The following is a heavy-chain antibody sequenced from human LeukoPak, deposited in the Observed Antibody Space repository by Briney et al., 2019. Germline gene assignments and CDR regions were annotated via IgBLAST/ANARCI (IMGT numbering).Heavy chain of an antibody. D-gene: IGHD5-18*01. CDR2: IIPIFGTA. J-gene: IGHJ6*03. CDR3: ARGQRIQLWFAYYYMDV. Sequence: GASVKVSCKASGGTFSSYAISWVRQAPGQGLEWMGRIIPIFGTANYAQKFQGRVTITTDESTSTAYMELSSLRSEDTAVYYCARGQRIQLWFAYYYMDVWGKGTTVTVSS. V-gene: IGHV1-69*05. CDR1: GGTFSSYA.